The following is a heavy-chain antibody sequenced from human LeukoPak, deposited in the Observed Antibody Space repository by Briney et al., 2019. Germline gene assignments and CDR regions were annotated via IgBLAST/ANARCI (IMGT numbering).Heavy chain of an antibody. CDR1: GGSNSSYY. Sequence: SETLSLTSTVSGGSNSSYYWSWIRQPPGKGLEWIGYIYYSGSTNYNPSLKSRVTISVDTSKNQFSLKLSSVTAADTAVYYCASHRPVYYDSSGYPLGWFDPWGQGTLVTVSS. V-gene: IGHV4-59*01. D-gene: IGHD3-22*01. CDR2: IYYSGST. CDR3: ASHRPVYYDSSGYPLGWFDP. J-gene: IGHJ5*02.